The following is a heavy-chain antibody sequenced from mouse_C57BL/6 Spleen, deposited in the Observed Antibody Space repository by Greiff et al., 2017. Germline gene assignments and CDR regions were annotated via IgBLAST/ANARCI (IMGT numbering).Heavy chain of an antibody. CDR2: IYPGGGYT. CDR3: ETYRNYPWFAD. D-gene: IGHD2-5*01. Sequence: QVQLKESGAALVRPGTSVKMSCKASGYTFTNYWLGWAKQRPGHGLEWIGDIYPGGGYTNYNEKFKGKATLTADKSSSTAYMQFSSLTSEDSAIYYGETYRNYPWFADWGQGTLVTVSA. CDR1: GYTFTNYW. V-gene: IGHV1-63*01. J-gene: IGHJ3*01.